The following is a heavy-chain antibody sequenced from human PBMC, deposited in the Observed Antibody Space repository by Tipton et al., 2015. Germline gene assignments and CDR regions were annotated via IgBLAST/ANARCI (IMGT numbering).Heavy chain of an antibody. D-gene: IGHD5-18*01. CDR2: ISYTDGA. V-gene: IGHV4-59*01. Sequence: GLVKPSETLSLTCTVSGGSFSDYYWSWIRQSPGEGLEWIGYISYTDGAHYNPALKSRVTISVDTSKNRFSLKLSSVTAADTAVYYCARFMGYSYGPDNWFDPWGQGTLVTVSS. CDR1: GGSFSDYY. J-gene: IGHJ5*02. CDR3: ARFMGYSYGPDNWFDP.